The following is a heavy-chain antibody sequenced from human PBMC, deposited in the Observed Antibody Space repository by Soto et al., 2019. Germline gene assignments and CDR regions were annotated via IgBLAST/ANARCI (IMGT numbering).Heavy chain of an antibody. CDR2: IIPIFGTA. V-gene: IGHV1-69*13. J-gene: IGHJ6*02. CDR3: ASYYDSSGYFPTSPYYYGMDG. D-gene: IGHD3-22*01. Sequence: ASVKVSCKASGGTFSSYAISWVRQAPGQGLEWMGGIIPIFGTANYAQKFQGRVTITADESTSTAYMELSSLRSEDTAVYYCASYYDSSGYFPTSPYYYGMDGWGQGTTVTVSS. CDR1: GGTFSSYA.